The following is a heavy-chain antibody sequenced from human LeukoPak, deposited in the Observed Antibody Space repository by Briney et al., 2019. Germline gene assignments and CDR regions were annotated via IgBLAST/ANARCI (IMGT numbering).Heavy chain of an antibody. CDR2: IWYDGSNK. D-gene: IGHD3-9*01. CDR3: LKEETSYDILTGYFDY. Sequence: GRSLRLSCAASGFTFSSYGMHWVRQAPGKGLEWVAVIWYDGSNKYYADSVKGRFTISRDNSKNTLYLQMNSLRAEDTAVYFFLKEETSYDILTGYFDYWGQGTLVTVSS. V-gene: IGHV3-33*06. J-gene: IGHJ4*02. CDR1: GFTFSSYG.